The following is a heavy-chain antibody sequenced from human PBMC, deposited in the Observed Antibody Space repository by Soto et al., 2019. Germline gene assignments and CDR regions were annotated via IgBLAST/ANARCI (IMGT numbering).Heavy chain of an antibody. J-gene: IGHJ6*02. CDR3: AKDCPDLLRYFDWLPCYGMDV. D-gene: IGHD3-9*01. CDR1: GFTFSSYA. CDR2: ISGSGGST. V-gene: IGHV3-23*01. Sequence: PGGSLRLSCAASGFTFSSYAMSWVRQAPGKGLEWVSAISGSGGSTYYADSVKGRFTISRDNSKNTLYLQMNSLRAEDTAVYYSAKDCPDLLRYFDWLPCYGMDVWGQGTTV.